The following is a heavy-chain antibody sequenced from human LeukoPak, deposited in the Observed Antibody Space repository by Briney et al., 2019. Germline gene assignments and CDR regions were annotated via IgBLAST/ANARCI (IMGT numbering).Heavy chain of an antibody. CDR2: INPNNGGT. D-gene: IGHD3-3*01. J-gene: IGHJ3*02. V-gene: IGHV1-2*06. CDR1: GYTFTGYY. Sequence: ASVKVSCKASGYTFTGYYIHWVRQAPGQGLEWMGRINPNNGGTNYAQKFQGRVTMTRDMSMSTAYMELSRLRSVDTAVYYCAGEDYRSGYRPFDIWGQGTMVTVPS. CDR3: AGEDYRSGYRPFDI.